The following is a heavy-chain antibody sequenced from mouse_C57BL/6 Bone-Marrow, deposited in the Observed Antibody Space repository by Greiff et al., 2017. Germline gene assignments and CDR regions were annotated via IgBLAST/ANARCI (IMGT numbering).Heavy chain of an antibody. V-gene: IGHV1-81*01. Sequence: QVQLQQSGAELARPGASVKLSCKASGYTFTSYGISWVKQRTGQGLEWIGEIYPRSGNTYYNEKFKGKATLTADKSSSTAYMELRSLTSEDSAVXFCARCHYFYAMDYWGQGTSVTVSS. D-gene: IGHD6-1*01. J-gene: IGHJ4*01. CDR3: ARCHYFYAMDY. CDR1: GYTFTSYG. CDR2: IYPRSGNT.